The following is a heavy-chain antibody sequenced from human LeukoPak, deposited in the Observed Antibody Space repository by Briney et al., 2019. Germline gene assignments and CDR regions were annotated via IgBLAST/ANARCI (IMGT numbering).Heavy chain of an antibody. CDR3: ASTGYSGYESNY. Sequence: SETLSLNCTVSGGSISSYYWSWIRQPPGKGLEWIGYIYYSGSTNYNPSLKSRVTISVDTSKNQFSLKLSSVTAADTAMYYCASTGYSGYESNYWGQGTLVTVSS. D-gene: IGHD5-12*01. CDR2: IYYSGST. V-gene: IGHV4-59*01. J-gene: IGHJ4*02. CDR1: GGSISSYY.